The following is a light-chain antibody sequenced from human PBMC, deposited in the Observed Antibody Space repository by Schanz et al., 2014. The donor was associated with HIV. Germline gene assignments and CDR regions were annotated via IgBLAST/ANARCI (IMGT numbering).Light chain of an antibody. V-gene: IGKV3-11*01. CDR2: DAS. CDR3: QQYGSSWT. J-gene: IGKJ1*01. CDR1: QSVSSY. Sequence: EIVLTQSPATLSSSPGERATLSCRASQSVSSYLAWYQQKPGQAPRLLIYDASNRATGIPARFSGSGSGTDFTLTISSLEPEDFAVYYCQQYGSSWTFGQGTKVEIK.